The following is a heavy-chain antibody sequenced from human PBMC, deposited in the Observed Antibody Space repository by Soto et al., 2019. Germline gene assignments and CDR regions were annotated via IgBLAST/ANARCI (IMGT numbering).Heavy chain of an antibody. CDR2: ISGSGGNT. D-gene: IGHD6-19*01. Sequence: PGGSLRLSCVGSGFMFSGYAMSWVRQVPGKGLEWVAGISGSGGNTHYTESVKGRFTISRDNSKNTVDLQMNSLRAEDTAMYYCVKEPDSSGLRPCYSWGHGTLVTVSS. V-gene: IGHV3-23*01. CDR3: VKEPDSSGLRPCYS. CDR1: GFMFSGYA. J-gene: IGHJ5*01.